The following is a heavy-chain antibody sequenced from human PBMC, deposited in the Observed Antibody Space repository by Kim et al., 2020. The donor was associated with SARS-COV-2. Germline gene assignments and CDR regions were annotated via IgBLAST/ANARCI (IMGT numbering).Heavy chain of an antibody. CDR1: GFTFSSYV. J-gene: IGHJ6*02. D-gene: IGHD3-22*01. V-gene: IGHV3-23*01. CDR3: ASGYYDYYFYGMDV. Sequence: GGSLRLSCVASGFTFSSYVMNWVRQAPGKGLEWVSGISGSGDSTFYADSVKGRFTISRDNTKNTLYLQMNSLRAEDTAVYYCASGYYDYYFYGMDVWGQGTTVTVSS. CDR2: ISGSGDST.